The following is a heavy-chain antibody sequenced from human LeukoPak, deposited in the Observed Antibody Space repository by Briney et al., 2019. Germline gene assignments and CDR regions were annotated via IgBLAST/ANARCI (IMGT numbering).Heavy chain of an antibody. Sequence: PSETLSLTCTVSGYSISSGYYWGWIRQPPGKGLEWIGSIYYSGSTYYNPSLKSRVTISVDTSKNQFSLKLSSVTAADTAVYYCARQDRNWGYYMDVWGKGTTVTISS. J-gene: IGHJ6*03. CDR3: ARQDRNWGYYMDV. CDR1: GYSISSGYY. V-gene: IGHV4-38-2*02. CDR2: IYYSGST. D-gene: IGHD7-27*01.